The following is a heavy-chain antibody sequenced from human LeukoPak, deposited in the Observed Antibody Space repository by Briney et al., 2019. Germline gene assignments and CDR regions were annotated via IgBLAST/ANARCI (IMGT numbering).Heavy chain of an antibody. J-gene: IGHJ4*02. CDR2: ISYYGSNK. Sequence: GSSLRHSCAASGFTYSSYAMHWVRQAPGKGLAWVAGISYYGSNKYYADSVKGRFTIYRDNSKNTLYLQMNSLRAVDTAVYWCARGAKASMVRGVIISASNWGQGTLVTVSS. CDR3: ARGAKASMVRGVIISASN. V-gene: IGHV3-30-3*01. CDR1: GFTYSSYA. D-gene: IGHD3-10*01.